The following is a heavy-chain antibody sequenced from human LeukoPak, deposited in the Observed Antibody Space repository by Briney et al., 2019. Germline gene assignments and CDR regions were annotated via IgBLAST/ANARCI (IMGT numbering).Heavy chain of an antibody. CDR3: ARWRRGGWSLDC. V-gene: IGHV3-53*01. D-gene: IGHD6-19*01. Sequence: PGGSLRLSCAASGFTVSSNYMTWVRQAPGKGLEWVSHTYSGGSTYYADSVKGRFTMSRDNSKSTLYVQMNSLRAEDTAVYYCARWRRGGWSLDCWGQGTLVIVST. CDR2: TYSGGST. CDR1: GFTVSSNY. J-gene: IGHJ4*02.